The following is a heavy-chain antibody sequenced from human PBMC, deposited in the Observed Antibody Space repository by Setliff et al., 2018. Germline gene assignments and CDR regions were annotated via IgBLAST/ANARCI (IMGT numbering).Heavy chain of an antibody. D-gene: IGHD3-10*01. V-gene: IGHV3-53*01. CDR2: IYSGGST. Sequence: GGSLRLSCAASGFTVSSNYMSWVRQAPGKGLEWVSVIYSGGSTYYADSVKGRFTISRDDSNNTLYLQMNSLKTEDTAVYYCTHPWFGERNAFDNWGQGTMVTVSS. CDR1: GFTVSSNY. J-gene: IGHJ3*02. CDR3: THPWFGERNAFDN.